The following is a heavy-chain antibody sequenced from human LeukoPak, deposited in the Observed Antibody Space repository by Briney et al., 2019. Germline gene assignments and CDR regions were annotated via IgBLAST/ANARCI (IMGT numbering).Heavy chain of an antibody. CDR1: GFTFSSYA. Sequence: GGSLRLSCAASGFTFSSYAMSWVRQAPGKGLEWVSAISGSGGSTYYADSVKGRFTISRDNSKNTLYLQMNSLRAEDTAVYYCAKNSPVDYDFWRGYYTSFGPWGQGTLVTVSS. J-gene: IGHJ5*02. V-gene: IGHV3-23*01. CDR2: ISGSGGST. CDR3: AKNSPVDYDFWRGYYTSFGP. D-gene: IGHD3-3*01.